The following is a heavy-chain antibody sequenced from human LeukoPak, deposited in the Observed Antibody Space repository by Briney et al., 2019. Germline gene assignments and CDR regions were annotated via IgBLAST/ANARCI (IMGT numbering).Heavy chain of an antibody. CDR2: VNHSGST. J-gene: IGHJ4*01. V-gene: IGHV4-34*01. Sequence: PSETLSLTCSVYGGSFSGYCWSWIRQPPGKGLEWIGEVNHSGSTNYNPSLKTRVTISLDRSKDQFSLKLTSVTAADTAVYYCTRGKPETVFDSWGRGTLVTVSS. CDR1: GGSFSGYC. CDR3: TRGKPETVFDS.